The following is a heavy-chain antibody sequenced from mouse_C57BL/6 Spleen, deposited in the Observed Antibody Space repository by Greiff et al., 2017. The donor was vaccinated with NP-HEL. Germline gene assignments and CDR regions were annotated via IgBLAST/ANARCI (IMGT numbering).Heavy chain of an antibody. D-gene: IGHD1-1*01. Sequence: EVQLVESGEGLVKPGGSLKLSCAASGFTFSSYAMSWVRQTPEKRLEWVAYISSGGDYIYYADTVKGRFTISRDNARNTLYLQMSRLKSEDTAMYYCTRASGYYYGSSSDFDDWGQGTTLTVSS. CDR2: ISSGGDYI. J-gene: IGHJ2*01. V-gene: IGHV5-9-1*02. CDR1: GFTFSSYA. CDR3: TRASGYYYGSSSDFDD.